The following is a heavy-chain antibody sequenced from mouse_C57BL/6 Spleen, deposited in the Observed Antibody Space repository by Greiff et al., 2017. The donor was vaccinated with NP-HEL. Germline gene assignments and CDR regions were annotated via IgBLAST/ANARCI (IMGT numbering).Heavy chain of an antibody. V-gene: IGHV5-4*01. J-gene: IGHJ2*01. CDR3: ARDGALYYGSSLYYLDY. CDR2: ISDGGSYT. Sequence: EVQLVESGGGLVKPGGSLKLSCAASGFTFSSYAMSWVRQTPEKRLEWVATISDGGSYTYYPDNVKGRFTISRDNAKNNLYLQMSHLKSEDTAMYYCARDGALYYGSSLYYLDYWGQSTTLTVSS. D-gene: IGHD1-1*01. CDR1: GFTFSSYA.